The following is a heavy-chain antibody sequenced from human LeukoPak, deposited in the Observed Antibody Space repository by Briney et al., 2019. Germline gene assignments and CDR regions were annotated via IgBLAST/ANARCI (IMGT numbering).Heavy chain of an antibody. Sequence: ASVKVSCKASGYTFTSYDINWVRQATGQGLEWMGWMNPNSGNTGYAQKFQGRVTMTRNTSISTAYMELSSLRSEDTAVYYCARGSGDIVVVVAASSESNNDYWGQGPLVTVSS. CDR3: ARGSGDIVVVVAASSESNNDY. D-gene: IGHD2-15*01. J-gene: IGHJ4*02. CDR2: MNPNSGNT. V-gene: IGHV1-8*01. CDR1: GYTFTSYD.